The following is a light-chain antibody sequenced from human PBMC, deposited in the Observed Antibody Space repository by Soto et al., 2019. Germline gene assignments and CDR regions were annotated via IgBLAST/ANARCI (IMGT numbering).Light chain of an antibody. CDR1: SSDVGGYNY. CDR3: SSYSRTSTLVL. V-gene: IGLV2-14*01. J-gene: IGLJ2*01. Sequence: QSALTQTASVSGSPGQSITISCTGSSSDVGGYNYVSWYPQHPGEAPKLIIYEVINRPSGISNRFSGSKSGNTASLTISGLQAEYEADYYCSSYSRTSTLVLFGGGPKLTVL. CDR2: EVI.